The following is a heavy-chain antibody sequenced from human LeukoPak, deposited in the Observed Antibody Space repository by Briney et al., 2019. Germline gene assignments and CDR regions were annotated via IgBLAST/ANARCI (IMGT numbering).Heavy chain of an antibody. CDR2: VFGSGGSA. CDR3: ARDLGDIVVVPAAQS. V-gene: IGHV3-23*01. J-gene: IGHJ5*02. CDR1: GFTFNNYA. Sequence: PGGSLRLSCAASGFTFNNYAMYWVRQAPGKGLEWVAGVFGSGGSAHYTDSVKGRFTIFRDNSKNTVYLQMNSLRAEDTAVYYCARDLGDIVVVPAAQSWGQGTLVTVSS. D-gene: IGHD2-2*01.